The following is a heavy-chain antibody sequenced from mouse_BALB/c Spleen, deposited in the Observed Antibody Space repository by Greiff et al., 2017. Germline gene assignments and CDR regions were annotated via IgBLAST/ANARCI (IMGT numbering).Heavy chain of an antibody. CDR3: TRSGITTATWFAY. V-gene: IGHV1-5*01. Sequence: VQLKQSGTVLARPGASVKMSCKASGYAFTSYWMHWVKQRPGQGLEWIGAIYPGNSDTSYNQKFKGKAKLTAVTSTSTAYMELSSLTNEDSAVYYCTRSGITTATWFAYWGQGTLVTVSA. CDR1: GYAFTSYW. CDR2: IYPGNSDT. J-gene: IGHJ3*01. D-gene: IGHD1-2*01.